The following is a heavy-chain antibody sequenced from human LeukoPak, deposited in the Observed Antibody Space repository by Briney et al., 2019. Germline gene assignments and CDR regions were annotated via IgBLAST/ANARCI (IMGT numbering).Heavy chain of an antibody. J-gene: IGHJ4*02. CDR3: ARFLRMVRGAHLLYYFDY. V-gene: IGHV5-51*01. Sequence: GESLKISCKGSGYSFISYWIGWVRQMPGKGLDWMGIIYPDDSDTRYSPSFQGQVTISADKSISTAYLQWSSLKASDTAMYYCARFLRMVRGAHLLYYFDYWGQGTLVTVSS. CDR1: GYSFISYW. CDR2: IYPDDSDT. D-gene: IGHD3-10*01.